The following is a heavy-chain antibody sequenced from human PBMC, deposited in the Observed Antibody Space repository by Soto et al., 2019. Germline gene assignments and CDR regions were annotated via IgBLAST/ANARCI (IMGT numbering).Heavy chain of an antibody. Sequence: ASETLSLTCAVSGYSISSGYYWVWIRQPPGKGLEWIGSIYHSGSTYYNPSLKSRVTISVDTSKNQFSLKLSSVTAADTAVYYCATVPRGYSTTDYWGQGTLVTVSS. J-gene: IGHJ4*02. D-gene: IGHD2-2*01. CDR2: IYHSGST. CDR3: ATVPRGYSTTDY. V-gene: IGHV4-38-2*01. CDR1: GYSISSGYY.